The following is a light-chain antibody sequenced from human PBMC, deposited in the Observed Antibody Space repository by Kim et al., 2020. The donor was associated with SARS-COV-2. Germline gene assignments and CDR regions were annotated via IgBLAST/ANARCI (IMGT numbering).Light chain of an antibody. CDR1: QSVSSN. V-gene: IGKV3-15*01. Sequence: PGERATLSCRASQSVSSNLAWYQQKPGQAPRLLIYGASTRATGIPARFIGSGSGTEFTLTISSLQSEDFAVYYCQQYNDWPPWTFGQGTKVDIK. CDR2: GAS. J-gene: IGKJ1*01. CDR3: QQYNDWPPWT.